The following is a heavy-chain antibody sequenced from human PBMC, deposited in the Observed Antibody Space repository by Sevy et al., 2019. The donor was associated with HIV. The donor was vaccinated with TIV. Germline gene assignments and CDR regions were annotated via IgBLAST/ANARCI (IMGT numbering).Heavy chain of an antibody. CDR2: FDPEDGDPEDGKT. CDR3: ATTKDYYYSSGYPFDS. V-gene: IGHV1-24*01. D-gene: IGHD3-22*01. J-gene: IGHJ4*02. CDR1: GYTLTKLS. Sequence: ASVKVSCKVSGYTLTKLSMHWVRQTPGKGLEWMTTFDPEDGDPEDGKTIYEQKFLGRVTMTEDTSTDTAYMELSSLRAEDTAVYYCATTKDYYYSSGYPFDSWGQGTLVTVSS.